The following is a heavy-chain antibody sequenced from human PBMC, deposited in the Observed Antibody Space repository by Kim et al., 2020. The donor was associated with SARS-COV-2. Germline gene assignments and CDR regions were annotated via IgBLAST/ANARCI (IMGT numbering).Heavy chain of an antibody. J-gene: IGHJ4*02. D-gene: IGHD6-19*01. Sequence: GESLKISCKGSGFTFTNYWIGWGRQGPGEWGAWMGLIYPDDSDTRYSPSFQGRVTISADKSISTAYLQWSSLNASDTAMYYCARTPVAGTVVYFDYWGQGTLVTVSS. CDR1: GFTFTNYW. CDR2: IYPDDSDT. V-gene: IGHV5-51*01. CDR3: ARTPVAGTVVYFDY.